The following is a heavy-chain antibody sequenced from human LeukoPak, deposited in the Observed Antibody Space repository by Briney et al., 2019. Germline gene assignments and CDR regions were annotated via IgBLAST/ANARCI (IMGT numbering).Heavy chain of an antibody. V-gene: IGHV3-30*04. CDR2: ISYEGSNK. D-gene: IGHD1-26*01. J-gene: IGHJ4*02. CDR1: GFTFSSYA. CDR3: ARGSLGTTTVDY. Sequence: GRSLRLSCAASGFTFSSYAMHWVRQAPGKGLEWVAVISYEGSNKYYADSVKGRFTISRDNSKNTLYLQMNSLRAEDTAVYYCARGSLGTTTVDYWGQGTLVTVSS.